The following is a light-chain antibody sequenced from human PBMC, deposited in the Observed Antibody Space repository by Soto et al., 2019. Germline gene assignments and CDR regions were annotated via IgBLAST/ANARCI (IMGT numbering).Light chain of an antibody. J-gene: IGKJ5*01. CDR1: QSISTY. Sequence: DIQMTQSPSSLSASVTDKVTITCRASQSISTYLNWYQQKPGQAPQLLIYSASNLQSGVPSRFSGSGSGTEFTLTISSLQPEGFAAYYCQQSYTTPVTFGHGTGLESK. CDR2: SAS. CDR3: QQSYTTPVT. V-gene: IGKV1-39*01.